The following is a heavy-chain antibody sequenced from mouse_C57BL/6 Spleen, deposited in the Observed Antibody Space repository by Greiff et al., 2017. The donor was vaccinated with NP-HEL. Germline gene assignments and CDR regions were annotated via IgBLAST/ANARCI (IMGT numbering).Heavy chain of an antibody. Sequence: QVQLQQPGAELVKPGASVKLSCKASGYTFTSYWMQWVKQRPGQGLEWIGEIDPSDSYTNYNQKFKGKATLTVDTSSSTAYMQLSSLTSEDSAVYYCARSGGSSHWYFEVWGTGTTVTVSS. D-gene: IGHD1-1*01. J-gene: IGHJ1*03. V-gene: IGHV1-50*01. CDR3: ARSGGSSHWYFEV. CDR2: IDPSDSYT. CDR1: GYTFTSYW.